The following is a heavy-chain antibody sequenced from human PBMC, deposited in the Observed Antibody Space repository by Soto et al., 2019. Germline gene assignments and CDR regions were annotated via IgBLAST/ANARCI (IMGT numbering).Heavy chain of an antibody. CDR3: ARYFGSGIRTGFTYYYYYMDV. D-gene: IGHD3-10*01. V-gene: IGHV3-7*01. J-gene: IGHJ6*03. CDR2: IKQDGSEK. CDR1: GFTFSSYW. Sequence: EVQLVESGGGLVQPGGSLRLSCAASGFTFSSYWMSWVRQAPGKGLEWVANIKQDGSEKYYVDSVKGRFTISRDNAKNSLYLQMNSLRAEDTAVYYCARYFGSGIRTGFTYYYYYMDVWGKGTTVTVSS.